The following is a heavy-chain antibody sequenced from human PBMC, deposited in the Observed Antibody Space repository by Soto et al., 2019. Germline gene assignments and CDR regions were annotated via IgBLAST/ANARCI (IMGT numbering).Heavy chain of an antibody. V-gene: IGHV1-18*01. CDR1: GYTFTSYG. J-gene: IGHJ6*02. D-gene: IGHD4-17*01. CDR2: ISTYNGNT. CDR3: ARGPFYGDYSPYYHGMDV. Sequence: GASVKVSCKASGYTFTSYGISWVRQAPGQGPEWMGWISTYNGNTTYAQNVQGRVTMTTDTSTSTAYMELRSLRSDDTAVYYCARGPFYGDYSPYYHGMDVWGQGTSVTVSS.